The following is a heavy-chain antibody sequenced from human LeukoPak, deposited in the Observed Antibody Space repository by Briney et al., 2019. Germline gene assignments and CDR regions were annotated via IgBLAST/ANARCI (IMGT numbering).Heavy chain of an antibody. CDR3: AKVGGYSGDYYYYYMDV. V-gene: IGHV3-43D*03. CDR2: ISWDGGST. Sequence: GGSLRLSCAASGFTFDDYAMHWVRQAPGKGLEWVSLISWDGGSTYYADSVKGRFTFSRDNSKNSLYLQMNSLRAEDTALYYCAKVGGYSGDYYYYYMDVWGKGTTVTVSS. D-gene: IGHD5-12*01. J-gene: IGHJ6*03. CDR1: GFTFDDYA.